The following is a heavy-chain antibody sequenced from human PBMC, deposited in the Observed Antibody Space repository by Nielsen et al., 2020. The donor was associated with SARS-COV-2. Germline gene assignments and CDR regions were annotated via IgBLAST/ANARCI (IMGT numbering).Heavy chain of an antibody. Sequence: GESLKISCAASGFTFSSYSMNWVRQAPGKGLEWVSAISGSGGSTYYADSVKGRFTISRDNSKNTLYLQMNSLRAEDTAVYYCAKDRHDYGDYYFDYWGQGTLVTVSS. CDR2: ISGSGGST. D-gene: IGHD4-17*01. J-gene: IGHJ4*02. CDR3: AKDRHDYGDYYFDY. CDR1: GFTFSSYS. V-gene: IGHV3-23*01.